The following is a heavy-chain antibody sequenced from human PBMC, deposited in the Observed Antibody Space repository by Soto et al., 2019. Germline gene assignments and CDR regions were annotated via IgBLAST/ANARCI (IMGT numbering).Heavy chain of an antibody. CDR1: GFTFSSCG. V-gene: IGHV3-33*01. J-gene: IGHJ4*02. CDR3: AGGSISGVYFDF. Sequence: GGSLRLSCAASGFTFSSCGMHWVRQAPGKGLEWVAVIWYDGRNKYYADSVKGRFIISRDNSKNTLYLQMNSLRAEDTAVYYCAGGSISGVYFDFWGPGTLVSVSS. D-gene: IGHD3-16*01. CDR2: IWYDGRNK.